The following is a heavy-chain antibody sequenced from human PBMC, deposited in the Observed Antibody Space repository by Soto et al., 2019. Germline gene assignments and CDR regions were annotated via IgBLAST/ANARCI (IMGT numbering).Heavy chain of an antibody. J-gene: IGHJ4*02. V-gene: IGHV1-8*01. CDR2: MNPNSGNT. CDR3: ASQRGLGGTLLYRYFDC. CDR1: GDTFTSYE. D-gene: IGHD3-10*01. Sequence: ASVKVSCKASGDTFTSYEINWVRQATGQGLEWMGWMNPNSGNTGYAQKFQGRVTMTRNTSISTAYMELSSLRSEDTAMYYCASQRGLGGTLLYRYFDCWGQGTLVTVSS.